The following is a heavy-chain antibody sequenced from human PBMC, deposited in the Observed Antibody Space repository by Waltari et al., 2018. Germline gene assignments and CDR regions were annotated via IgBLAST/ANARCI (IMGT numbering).Heavy chain of an antibody. J-gene: IGHJ4*02. CDR3: VRGLDCDS. V-gene: IGHV3-21*06. CDR2: ISSSSRFI. CDR1: GFTLISYS. Sequence: EVQLVESGGGLVKPGGSLRVSCAASGFTLISYSMNWVRQAPGKGLEWVSSISSSSRFIFYVDSVKDRFTISRDNARNSLFLQMNSLRVEDTGIYYCVRGLDCDSWGQGVLVTVSS.